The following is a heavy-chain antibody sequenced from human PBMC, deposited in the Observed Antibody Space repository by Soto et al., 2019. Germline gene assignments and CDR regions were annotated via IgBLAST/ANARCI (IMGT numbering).Heavy chain of an antibody. CDR3: ARDLHGAFTTMVY. D-gene: IGHD5-18*01. CDR2: INPNGYTS. CDR1: GYTFMNYY. Sequence: QVQMVQSGAEVKKPGASVKLSCKASGYTFMNYYIHWVRQAPGQGLEWMGIINPNGYTSTLAQKFQGRLTVTSDTSTSTVYMELGSLSSEDTAVYSCARDLHGAFTTMVYWGQGSLVTVSS. V-gene: IGHV1-46*01. J-gene: IGHJ4*02.